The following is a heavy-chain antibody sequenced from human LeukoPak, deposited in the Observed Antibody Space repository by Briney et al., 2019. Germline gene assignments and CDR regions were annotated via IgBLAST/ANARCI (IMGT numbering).Heavy chain of an antibody. J-gene: IGHJ4*02. CDR3: ARGWVAATVTRSRVVFDY. Sequence: GASVKVSCKASGYTFTGYYMHWVRQAPGQGLEWMGWINPNSGGTNYAQKFQGRVTMTRDTSISTAYMELSRLRSDDTAVYYCARGWVAATVTRSRVVFDYWGQGTLVTVSS. CDR2: INPNSGGT. CDR1: GYTFTGYY. V-gene: IGHV1-2*02. D-gene: IGHD2-15*01.